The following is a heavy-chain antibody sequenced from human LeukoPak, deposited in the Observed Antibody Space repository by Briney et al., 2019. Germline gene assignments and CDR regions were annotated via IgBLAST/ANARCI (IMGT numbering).Heavy chain of an antibody. Sequence: PSETLSLTSTVSGGSISSYYWCWIRQPAGKGLEWIGRIYTSGSTNYNPSLKSRVTMSVDTSKNQFSLKLSSVTAADTAVYYCARGDYSNYLNFDYWGQGTLVTVSS. CDR3: ARGDYSNYLNFDY. CDR1: GGSISSYY. J-gene: IGHJ4*02. V-gene: IGHV4-4*07. D-gene: IGHD4-11*01. CDR2: IYTSGST.